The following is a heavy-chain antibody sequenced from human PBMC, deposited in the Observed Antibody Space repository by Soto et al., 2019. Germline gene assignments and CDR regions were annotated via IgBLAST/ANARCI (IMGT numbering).Heavy chain of an antibody. CDR2: IIPILGIA. CDR1: GGTFSSYT. V-gene: IGHV1-69*04. CDR3: ARDCSSTSCYAYP. D-gene: IGHD2-2*01. J-gene: IGHJ5*02. Sequence: ASVKVSCKASGGTFSSYTISWVRQAPGQGLEWMGRIIPILGIANYAQKFQGRVTITADKSTSTAYMELSSLRSEDTAVYYCARDCSSTSCYAYPWGQGTLVTVSS.